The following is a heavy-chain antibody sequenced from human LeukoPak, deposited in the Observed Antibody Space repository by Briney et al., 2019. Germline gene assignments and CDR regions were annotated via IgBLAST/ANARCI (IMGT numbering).Heavy chain of an antibody. CDR3: ARDLEIYSSGWYGWFDP. Sequence: ASVTLSFTSSGYTFTSYGISWVRHAPGQGLEWMGWISAYNGNTNYAHKLQGRVTMTTDTSTSTAYMELRSLRSDDTAVYYCARDLEIYSSGWYGWFDPWGQGTLVTVSS. D-gene: IGHD6-19*01. J-gene: IGHJ5*02. CDR1: GYTFTSYG. CDR2: ISAYNGNT. V-gene: IGHV1-18*01.